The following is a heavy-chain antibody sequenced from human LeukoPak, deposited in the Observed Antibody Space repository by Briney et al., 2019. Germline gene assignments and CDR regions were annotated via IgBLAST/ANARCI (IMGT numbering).Heavy chain of an antibody. Sequence: GGSLRLSCAASGFTFDDYGMSWVRQAPGKGLEWVSGINWNGGSTGYADSVKGRFTISRDNAKHSLYLQLNSLRVEDTAVYYCARAGVRGILLPIDYWGQGILVTVSS. CDR1: GFTFDDYG. V-gene: IGHV3-20*04. CDR3: ARAGVRGILLPIDY. CDR2: INWNGGST. J-gene: IGHJ4*02. D-gene: IGHD3-10*01.